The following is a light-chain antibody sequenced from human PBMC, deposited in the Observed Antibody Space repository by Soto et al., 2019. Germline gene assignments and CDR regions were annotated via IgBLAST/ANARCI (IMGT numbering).Light chain of an antibody. CDR3: QQYNAYPWT. V-gene: IGKV1-5*03. J-gene: IGKJ1*01. Sequence: DIQMTQSPSTLSASVGDRVTITCRASQSISSWLAWYQQKPGKAPKLLIYKASTLESGVPSNFSGSGSGTEFSLTISSQQPEDFATYYCQQYNAYPWTFGQGTKVDVK. CDR2: KAS. CDR1: QSISSW.